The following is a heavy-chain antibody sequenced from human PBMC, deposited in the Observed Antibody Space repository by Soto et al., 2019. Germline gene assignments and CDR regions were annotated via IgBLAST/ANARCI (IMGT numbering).Heavy chain of an antibody. D-gene: IGHD3-22*01. CDR3: AVGGRSGYSGSGY. V-gene: IGHV4-4*02. J-gene: IGHJ4*02. CDR1: GGSISGSNW. CDR2: IYHSGST. Sequence: LSLTCAVSGGSISGSNWWSWVRQPPGKGLEWIGEIYHSGSTNYNPSLKSRVTISVDKSKNQFSLKLSSVTAADTAVYYCAVGGRSGYSGSGYWGEGTLVTVSS.